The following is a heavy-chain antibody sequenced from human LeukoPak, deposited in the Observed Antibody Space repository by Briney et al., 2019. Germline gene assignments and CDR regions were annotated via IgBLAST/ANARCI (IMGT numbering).Heavy chain of an antibody. CDR3: SREWGNRNDLRPDY. CDR2: IRSSIYGGTP. CDR1: GFTFREFA. D-gene: IGHD1-1*01. J-gene: IGHJ4*02. V-gene: IGHV3-49*03. Sequence: PGGSLRLSCTSSGFTFREFAVSWFRQAPGKGLEWIGFIRSSIYGGTPKAAASVKGRFIFSRDDSKGVAYLRMNSLKTEDTAVYYCSREWGNRNDLRPDYWGQGTLVTVSS.